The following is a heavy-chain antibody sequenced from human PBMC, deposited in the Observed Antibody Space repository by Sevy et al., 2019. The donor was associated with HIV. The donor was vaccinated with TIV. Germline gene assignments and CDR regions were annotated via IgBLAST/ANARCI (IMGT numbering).Heavy chain of an antibody. J-gene: IGHJ6*02. V-gene: IGHV4-4*07. CDR1: GGSISSYY. CDR2: IYTSGST. D-gene: IGHD6-6*01. Sequence: SQTLSLTCTVSGGSISSYYWTWIRQPAGKGLEWIGRIYTSGSTNYNPSLKSRVTMSVDTSKNQFSRKLSSVTAADTAVYYCARVGIAARPSSYVMDVWGQGTTVTVSS. CDR3: ARVGIAARPSSYVMDV.